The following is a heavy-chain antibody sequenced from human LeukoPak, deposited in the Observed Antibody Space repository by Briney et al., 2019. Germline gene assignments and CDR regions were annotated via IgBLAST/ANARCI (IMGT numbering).Heavy chain of an antibody. CDR2: ISAYHGNT. Sequence: GASVKVSCKASGYTFTSYGISRVRQGPGQGLEWMGWISAYHGNTNYAQKLQGRVTMTTDTSTSTAYMELRSLRSDDTAVYYCARDMGQDYYGSGSYYAYADWGQGTLVTVSS. D-gene: IGHD3-10*01. V-gene: IGHV1-18*04. CDR3: ARDMGQDYYGSGSYYAYAD. CDR1: GYTFTSYG. J-gene: IGHJ4*02.